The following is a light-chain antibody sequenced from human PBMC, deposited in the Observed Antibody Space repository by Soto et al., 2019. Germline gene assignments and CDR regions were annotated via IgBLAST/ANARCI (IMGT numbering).Light chain of an antibody. CDR1: QGVSTN. CDR2: GAS. Sequence: EIVMTQSPATLSVSPGETATLSCRASQGVSTNLAWYQQKVGQTPRLIVYGASTRATGVPPRFSGSGSGTEFTLIISSLQSEDVAVYFCQQYNDWPPIFTFGPGTKVDFK. J-gene: IGKJ3*01. CDR3: QQYNDWPPIFT. V-gene: IGKV3-15*01.